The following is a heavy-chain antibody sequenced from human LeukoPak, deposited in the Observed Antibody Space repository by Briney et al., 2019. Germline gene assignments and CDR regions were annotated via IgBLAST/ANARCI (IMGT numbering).Heavy chain of an antibody. CDR1: GFNFSSYW. V-gene: IGHV3-7*03. D-gene: IGHD3-10*01. CDR3: ARDQVVRGVIRNWFDP. J-gene: IGHJ5*02. Sequence: GGSLRLSCAASGFNFSSYWMSWVRQAPGKGLEWVANIKQDGSEKYYVASVKGRFTISRDNAKNSLYLQMNSLRAEDTAVYYCARDQVVRGVIRNWFDPWGQGTLVTVSS. CDR2: IKQDGSEK.